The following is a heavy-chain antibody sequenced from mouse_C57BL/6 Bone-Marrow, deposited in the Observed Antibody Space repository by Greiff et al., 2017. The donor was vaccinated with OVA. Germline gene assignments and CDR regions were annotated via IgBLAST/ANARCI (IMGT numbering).Heavy chain of an antibody. V-gene: IGHV5-2*01. CDR1: EYEFPSHD. D-gene: IGHD2-4*01. J-gene: IGHJ4*01. Sequence: EVKLMESGGGLVQPGESLKLSCESNEYEFPSHDMSWVRKTPEKRLELVAAINSDGGSTYYPDTMERRFIISRDNTKKTLYLQMSSLRSEDTALYYCATMITTGYAMDYWGQGTSVTVSS. CDR2: INSDGGST. CDR3: ATMITTGYAMDY.